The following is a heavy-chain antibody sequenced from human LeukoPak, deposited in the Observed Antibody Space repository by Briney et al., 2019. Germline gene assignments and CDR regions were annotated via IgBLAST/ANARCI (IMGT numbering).Heavy chain of an antibody. J-gene: IGHJ4*02. D-gene: IGHD4-23*01. V-gene: IGHV1-69*05. Sequence: GASVKVSFKASVGTFSSYAISWVRPAPGQGLDWMGGIIPIFGTANCAQKFQGRVTITTDESTSTAYMELSSLRSEDTAVYYCATVDYGGNSWGSFFDYWGQGTLVTVSS. CDR2: IIPIFGTA. CDR1: VGTFSSYA. CDR3: ATVDYGGNSWGSFFDY.